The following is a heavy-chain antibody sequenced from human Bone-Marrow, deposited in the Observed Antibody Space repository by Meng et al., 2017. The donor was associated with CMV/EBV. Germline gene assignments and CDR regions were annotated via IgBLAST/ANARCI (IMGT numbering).Heavy chain of an antibody. J-gene: IGHJ3*02. CDR2: IWYDGSNK. CDR3: VGFVAPAAIREAFDI. CDR1: GFSFDDYA. V-gene: IGHV3-33*08. D-gene: IGHD2-2*01. Sequence: GESLKISCAASGFSFDDYAMHWVRQVPGKGLEWVAVIWYDGSNKYYADSVKGRFTISRDNSKNTLYLQMNSLRAEDTAVYYCVGFVAPAAIREAFDIWGQGTMVTVSS.